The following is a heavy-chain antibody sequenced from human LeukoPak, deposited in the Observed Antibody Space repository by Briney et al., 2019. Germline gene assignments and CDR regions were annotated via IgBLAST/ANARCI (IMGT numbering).Heavy chain of an antibody. Sequence: GGSLRLSCAASGLTFSSYSMNWVRQAPGKGLEWVAYITSSGGTMYYADSVKGRFTISRDNAKNSLYLQMNSLRDEDTAVYYCARVYSSGRYSDYWGQGTLVTVSS. J-gene: IGHJ4*02. V-gene: IGHV3-48*02. CDR2: ITSSGGTM. CDR3: ARVYSSGRYSDY. CDR1: GLTFSSYS. D-gene: IGHD6-19*01.